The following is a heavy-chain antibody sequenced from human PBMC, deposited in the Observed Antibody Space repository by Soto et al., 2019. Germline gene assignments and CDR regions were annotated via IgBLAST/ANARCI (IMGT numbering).Heavy chain of an antibody. CDR1: GGSVNTAPYH. Sequence: PSETLSLTCTVSGGSVNTAPYHWSWIRQSPRNGLEWIGNIYYTGSTNYNPSFESRVAISLDTSNNQFSLRLTSLTAADTAVYYCASRSGSYYRYYYYGMDVWGQGTTVTVSS. CDR3: ASRSGSYYRYYYYGMDV. D-gene: IGHD3-10*01. J-gene: IGHJ6*02. V-gene: IGHV4-61*01. CDR2: IYYTGST.